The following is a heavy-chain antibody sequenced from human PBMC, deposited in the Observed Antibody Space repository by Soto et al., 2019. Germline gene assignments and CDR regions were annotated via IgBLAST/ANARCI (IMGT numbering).Heavy chain of an antibody. J-gene: IGHJ6*02. D-gene: IGHD3-10*01. Sequence: QVQLQESGPGLVKPSETLSLTCNVSGGSFSSYYWTWIRQPAGKGLEWIGRIHTSGRNNYNPSLKSRVTMSVDTSRNHFSLKLRSVTAADTAVYYCARGPRYYGSGSFYYGMDVWGQGTTVTVSS. CDR2: IHTSGRN. CDR3: ARGPRYYGSGSFYYGMDV. V-gene: IGHV4-4*07. CDR1: GGSFSSYY.